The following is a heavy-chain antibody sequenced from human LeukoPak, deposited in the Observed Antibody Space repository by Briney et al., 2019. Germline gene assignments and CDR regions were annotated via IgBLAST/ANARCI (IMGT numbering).Heavy chain of an antibody. D-gene: IGHD2/OR15-2a*01. CDR2: ISGSGFTT. V-gene: IGHV3-23*01. J-gene: IGHJ4*02. Sequence: GGSLRLSCAASGFTFSSYAMSWVRQAPGKGLEWVSAISGSGFTTYYADSVKGRFTISRDNSKNTLSLQMNSLRAEDTALYYCAKGGILVYFDYWGQGTLVTVSS. CDR1: GFTFSSYA. CDR3: AKGGILVYFDY.